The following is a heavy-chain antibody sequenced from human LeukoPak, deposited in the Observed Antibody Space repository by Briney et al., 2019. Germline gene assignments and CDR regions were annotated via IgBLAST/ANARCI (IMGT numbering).Heavy chain of an antibody. D-gene: IGHD4-11*01. Sequence: PGGSLRLSCAASGFTVRSNEMSWVRQAPGKGLEWVANVQHIGGETYYVDSAKGRFTISRDNAKNSVYLQMNSLGADDTAVYYCATYSILNAREFRYWGQGTLVTVTS. J-gene: IGHJ1*01. V-gene: IGHV3-7*01. CDR1: GFTVRSNE. CDR3: ATYSILNAREFRY. CDR2: VQHIGGET.